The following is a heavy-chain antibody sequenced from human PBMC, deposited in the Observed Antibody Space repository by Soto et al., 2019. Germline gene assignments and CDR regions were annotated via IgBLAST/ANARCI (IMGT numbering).Heavy chain of an antibody. CDR2: ISHTGTT. Sequence: SETLPLTYTVSAGTITSYHWSWIRQSPWKGLEWVAYISHTGTTDYYPSLKSRLTISLDTSKNQFSLKLTSVTAADTAVYYCARGPPWMDAFDIWGQGTKVTVSS. J-gene: IGHJ3*02. CDR3: ARGPPWMDAFDI. CDR1: AGTITSYH. D-gene: IGHD5-12*01. V-gene: IGHV4-59*01.